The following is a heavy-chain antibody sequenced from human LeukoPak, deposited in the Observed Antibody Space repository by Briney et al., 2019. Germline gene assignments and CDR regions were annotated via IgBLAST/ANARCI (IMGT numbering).Heavy chain of an antibody. V-gene: IGHV4-61*08. J-gene: IGHJ3*02. Sequence: SETLSLTCTVSGGSISSGDYYWSWIRQPPGKGLEWIGYIYYSGSTNYDPSLKSRVTISLDTSKNQFSLRLSSVTAADTAVYYCARGLVGPDAFDIWGQGTMVTVSS. CDR3: ARGLVGPDAFDI. D-gene: IGHD3-16*01. CDR2: IYYSGST. CDR1: GGSISSGDYY.